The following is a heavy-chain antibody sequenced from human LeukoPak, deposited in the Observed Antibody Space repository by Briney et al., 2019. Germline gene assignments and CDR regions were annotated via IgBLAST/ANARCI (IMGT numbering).Heavy chain of an antibody. CDR2: INHSGST. D-gene: IGHD6-6*01. CDR1: GGSFSGYY. V-gene: IGHV4-34*01. CDR3: ARGPGSSIAARLHDY. Sequence: SETLSLTCAVYGGSFSGYYWSWIRQPPGKGLEWNGEINHSGSTNYNPTLKSRVTISVDTSKNQFSLKLSSVTAADTAVYYCARGPGSSIAARLHDYWGQGTLVTVSS. J-gene: IGHJ4*02.